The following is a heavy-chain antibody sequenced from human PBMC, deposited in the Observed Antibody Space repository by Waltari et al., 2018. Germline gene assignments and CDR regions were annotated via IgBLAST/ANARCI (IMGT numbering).Heavy chain of an antibody. V-gene: IGHV4-59*01. CDR1: GGSISSYY. J-gene: IGHJ3*02. D-gene: IGHD4-17*01. Sequence: QVQLQESGPGLVTPSETLSLTCTVSGGSISSYYWSWIRQPPGKGLEWIGYIYYSGSTNYNPSLKSRVTISVDTSKNQFSLKLSSVTAADTAVYYCARAVGLRKAFDIWGQGTMVTVSS. CDR3: ARAVGLRKAFDI. CDR2: IYYSGST.